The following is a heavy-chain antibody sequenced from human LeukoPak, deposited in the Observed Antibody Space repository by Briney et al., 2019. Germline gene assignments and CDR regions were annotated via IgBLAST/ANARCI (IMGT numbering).Heavy chain of an antibody. D-gene: IGHD2-2*01. CDR2: ISAYNGNT. CDR1: GYTFTSYG. V-gene: IGHV1-18*01. J-gene: IGHJ5*02. Sequence: GASVKVSCKASGYTFTSYGISWVRQAPGQGLEWMGWISAYNGNTNYAQKLQGRVTMTTDTSTSTAYMELRSLRSDDTAVYYCARDLRCSSTSCYSVPNWFDPWGQGTLVTVSS. CDR3: ARDLRCSSTSCYSVPNWFDP.